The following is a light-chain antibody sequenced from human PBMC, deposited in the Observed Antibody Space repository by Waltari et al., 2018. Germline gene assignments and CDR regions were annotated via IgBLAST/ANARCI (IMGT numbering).Light chain of an antibody. CDR2: DAS. J-gene: IGKJ1*01. Sequence: FVLTQSPGTLSLSPGERVTLSCRASQSVSSNYLAWYQQKPGQAPRLLIYDASNRGTGVADRFSGSESGTDFTLTISRLEPEDVAVYYCQQYGRSPWTFGQGTKVEIK. CDR3: QQYGRSPWT. CDR1: QSVSSNY. V-gene: IGKV3-20*01.